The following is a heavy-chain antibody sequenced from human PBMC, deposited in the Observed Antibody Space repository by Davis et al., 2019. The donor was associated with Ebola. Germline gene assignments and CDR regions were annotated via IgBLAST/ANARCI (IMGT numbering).Heavy chain of an antibody. CDR1: GYTFTSYY. J-gene: IGHJ4*02. CDR2: INPSGGST. Sequence: ASVTVSCQASGYTFTSYYMHWVRQAPGQGLEWMGIINPSGGSTSYAQKFQGRVTMTRDTSTSTVYMELSSLRSEDTAVYYCARDLFSAIVGATTIDYWGQGTLVTVSS. V-gene: IGHV1-46*01. D-gene: IGHD1-26*01. CDR3: ARDLFSAIVGATTIDY.